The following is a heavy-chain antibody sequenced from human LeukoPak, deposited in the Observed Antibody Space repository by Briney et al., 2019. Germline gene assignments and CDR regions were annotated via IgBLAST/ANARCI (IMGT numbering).Heavy chain of an antibody. CDR3: ARAPAHYYDSSDHYYVGESYFDY. V-gene: IGHV3-21*01. CDR2: ISSSSRYI. Sequence: PGGSLRLSCAASGFTISSYSMNWVRQAPGKGLEWVSSISSSSRYIYYADSVKGRFTIPRDNAKNSLYLQMNSLRAEDTAVYYCARAPAHYYDSSDHYYVGESYFDYWGQGTLVTVSS. CDR1: GFTISSYS. J-gene: IGHJ4*02. D-gene: IGHD3-22*01.